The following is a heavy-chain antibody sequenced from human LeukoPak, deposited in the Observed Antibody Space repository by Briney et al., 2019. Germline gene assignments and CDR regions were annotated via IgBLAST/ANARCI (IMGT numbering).Heavy chain of an antibody. Sequence: ASVKVSCKASGYTFTDYFVHWLRQAPGGGLEWMGRVRCNSGETYLSQTFQDRITVTRDTAISTVFLELTSLESDDTAIYYCARAGHNSNSGGYDFWGLGTLVTVSS. CDR1: GYTFTDYF. J-gene: IGHJ4*02. V-gene: IGHV1-2*06. CDR3: ARAGHNSNSGGYDF. D-gene: IGHD3-22*01. CDR2: VRCNSGET.